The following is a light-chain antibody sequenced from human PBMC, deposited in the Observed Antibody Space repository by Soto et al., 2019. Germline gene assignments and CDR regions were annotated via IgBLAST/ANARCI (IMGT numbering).Light chain of an antibody. Sequence: DILMTQSPDSLAVSLGERATINCKSSQSVLYSSNNKNYLAWYQQKPGQPPKLLIYWASTRESGVPDRFSGSGSGTDFTLTIIRLEPEDFAVYYCQQYGSSITFGQGTRLEI. CDR1: QSVLYSSNNKNY. CDR2: WAS. CDR3: QQYGSSIT. J-gene: IGKJ5*01. V-gene: IGKV4-1*01.